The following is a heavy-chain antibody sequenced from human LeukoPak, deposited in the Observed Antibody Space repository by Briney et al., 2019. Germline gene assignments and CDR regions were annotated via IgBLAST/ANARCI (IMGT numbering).Heavy chain of an antibody. V-gene: IGHV1-2*02. CDR1: GYTFTDYY. J-gene: IGHJ4*02. CDR2: INPNSDGT. CDR3: ARTLTTATWDF. Sequence: AASVKVSCKASGYTFTDYYFNWVRQPPGQGLEWMGWINPNSDGTHYAQSFQDRVTMTRDTSINTAYMEVSRLRSDDTAVYYCARTLTTATWDFWGQGTLVTVSS. D-gene: IGHD4-17*01.